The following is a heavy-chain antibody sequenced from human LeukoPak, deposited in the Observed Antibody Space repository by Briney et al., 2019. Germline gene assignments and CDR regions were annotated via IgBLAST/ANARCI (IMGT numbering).Heavy chain of an antibody. J-gene: IGHJ4*02. CDR3: ARSVHPIYGSGSSAIDY. D-gene: IGHD3-10*01. Sequence: SETLSLTCTVSGGSISSSSYYWGWIRQPPGKGLEWIGSIYYSGSTYYNPSLKSRVTISVDTSKNQFSLKLSSVTAADTAVYYCARSVHPIYGSGSSAIDYWGQGTLVTVSS. CDR2: IYYSGST. CDR1: GGSISSSSYY. V-gene: IGHV4-39*07.